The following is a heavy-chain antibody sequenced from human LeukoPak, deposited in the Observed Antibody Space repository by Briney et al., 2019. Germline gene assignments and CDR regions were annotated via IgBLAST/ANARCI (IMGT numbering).Heavy chain of an antibody. V-gene: IGHV4-61*02. CDR2: IYTSGST. Sequence: PSETLSLTCTVSGGSISSGSYYWSWIRQPAGKGLEWIGRIYTSGSTNYNPSLKSRVTISVDTSKNQFSLKLSSVTAADTAVYYCASVYSSSWYYFDYWGQGTLVTVSS. D-gene: IGHD6-13*01. CDR3: ASVYSSSWYYFDY. J-gene: IGHJ4*02. CDR1: GGSISSGSYY.